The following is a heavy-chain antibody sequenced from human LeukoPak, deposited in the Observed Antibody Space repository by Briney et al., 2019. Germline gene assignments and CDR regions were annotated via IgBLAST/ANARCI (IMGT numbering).Heavy chain of an antibody. D-gene: IGHD3-3*02. CDR1: GFTFSSYA. Sequence: YPGRSLRLSCAASGFTFSSYAMHWVRQAPGKGLEWVAVISYDGSNKYYADSVKGRFTISRDNAKNSLYLQMNSLRAEDTAVYYCARDFSNYFDYWGQGTLVTVSS. J-gene: IGHJ4*02. V-gene: IGHV3-30-3*01. CDR2: ISYDGSNK. CDR3: ARDFSNYFDY.